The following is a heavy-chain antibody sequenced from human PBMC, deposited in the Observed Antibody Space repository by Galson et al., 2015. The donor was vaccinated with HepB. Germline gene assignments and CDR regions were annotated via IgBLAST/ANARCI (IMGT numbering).Heavy chain of an antibody. CDR2: ISSSGSTI. D-gene: IGHD4-17*01. CDR1: GFTFSSYE. V-gene: IGHV3-48*03. CDR3: ARGHLDYGDFADY. J-gene: IGHJ4*02. Sequence: SLRLSCAASGFTFSSYETNWVRQAPGKGLEWVSYISSSGSTIYYADSVKGRFTISRDNAKNSLYLQMNSLRAEDTAVYYCARGHLDYGDFADYWGQGTLVTVSS.